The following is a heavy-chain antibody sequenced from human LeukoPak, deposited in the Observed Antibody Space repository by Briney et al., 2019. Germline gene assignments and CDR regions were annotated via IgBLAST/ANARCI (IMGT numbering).Heavy chain of an antibody. D-gene: IGHD3-3*01. J-gene: IGHJ4*02. V-gene: IGHV3-15*01. CDR3: TTLLFFVPPENVRLFDY. CDR2: IKSKTDGGTT. CDR1: GFTFSNAW. Sequence: GGSLRLSCAASGFTFSNAWMSWVRQAPGKGLEWVGRIKSKTDGGTTDYAAPVKGRFTISRDGSKNTLYPQMNSLKTEDTAVYYCTTLLFFVPPENVRLFDYWGQGTLVTVSS.